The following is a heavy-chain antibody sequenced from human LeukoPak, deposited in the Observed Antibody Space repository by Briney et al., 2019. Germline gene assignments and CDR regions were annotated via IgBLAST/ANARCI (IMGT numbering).Heavy chain of an antibody. J-gene: IGHJ4*02. Sequence: GGSLRLSCAASGFTFSRYGMRWVRQAPGKGLEWVAVISYDGSNTYYADSVKGRFTISRDNSKNTLYLQMNSLRAGDTAVYYCARTLMEQVVRGGFDYWGQGTLVTVSS. V-gene: IGHV3-30*03. D-gene: IGHD3-10*01. CDR3: ARTLMEQVVRGGFDY. CDR1: GFTFSRYG. CDR2: ISYDGSNT.